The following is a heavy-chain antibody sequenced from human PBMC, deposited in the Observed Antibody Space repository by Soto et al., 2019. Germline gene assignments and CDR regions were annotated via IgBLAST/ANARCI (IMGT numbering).Heavy chain of an antibody. CDR1: GFTVSNNY. J-gene: IGHJ4*02. V-gene: IGHV3-53*05. CDR3: AKIFVAPATFDY. Sequence: PGGSLRLSCAVSGFTVSNNYMSWVRQAPGKGLEGVSVIYSGGYTAYGDSVKGRFTISRDNSKNTLYLQMNSLRAEDTAVYYCAKIFVAPATFDYWGQGTLVTVSS. D-gene: IGHD5-12*01. CDR2: IYSGGYT.